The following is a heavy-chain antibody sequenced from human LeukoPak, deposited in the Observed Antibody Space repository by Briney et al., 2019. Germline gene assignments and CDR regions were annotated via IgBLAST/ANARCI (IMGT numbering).Heavy chain of an antibody. J-gene: IGHJ5*02. CDR3: ARGVAAKILNWFDP. D-gene: IGHD6-6*01. Sequence: SETLSLTCAVYGGSFSGYYWSWIRQPPGKGLDWIGEINHSGSTNYNPSLNSRVTISVATSKHQFSLQLSSVAAAATAVYYCARGVAAKILNWFDPWGQGTLVTVSS. CDR2: INHSGST. CDR1: GGSFSGYY. V-gene: IGHV4-34*01.